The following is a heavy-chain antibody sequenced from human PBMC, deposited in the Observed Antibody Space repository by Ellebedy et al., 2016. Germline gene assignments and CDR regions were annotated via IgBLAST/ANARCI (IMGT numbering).Heavy chain of an antibody. D-gene: IGHD5-24*01. J-gene: IGHJ3*02. CDR3: AKIDMATILDAFDI. CDR1: GDSIISSSYY. Sequence: SETLSLTCTVSGDSIISSSYYWGWIRQPPGKGLEWIGRIYYTGDTHYNPSLKSRVTMSVHTSKNQFSLRLNSVTAADTAVFYCAKIDMATILDAFDIWGQGTMVTVSS. CDR2: IYYTGDT. V-gene: IGHV4-39*01.